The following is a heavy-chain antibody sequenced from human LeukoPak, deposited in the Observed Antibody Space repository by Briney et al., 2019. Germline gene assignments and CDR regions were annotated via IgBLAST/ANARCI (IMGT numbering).Heavy chain of an antibody. Sequence: ASVKVSCKASGYTFTSYGISWVRQAPGQGLEWMGWISAYNGNTNYAQKLQGRVTMTTDTSTSTAYMELRSLRSNDTAVYYCARDQGVGRLGYYFDYWGQGTLVTVSS. J-gene: IGHJ4*02. V-gene: IGHV1-18*01. CDR2: ISAYNGNT. CDR3: ARDQGVGRLGYYFDY. CDR1: GYTFTSYG. D-gene: IGHD2-15*01.